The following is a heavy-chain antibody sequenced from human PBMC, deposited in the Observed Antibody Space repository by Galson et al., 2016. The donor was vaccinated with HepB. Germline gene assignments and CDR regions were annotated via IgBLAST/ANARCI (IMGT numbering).Heavy chain of an antibody. CDR2: ISAYNGKA. J-gene: IGHJ4*02. Sequence: SVKVSCKASGYSFTSYGISWARQAPGQGLEWMGWISAYNGKAFYAQKLQGRVTMTTDTSTSTAYLDVTSLKSDDTAVYYCARDGEGLRSLHYWGQGTLVTVSS. CDR1: GYSFTSYG. D-gene: IGHD5-12*01. V-gene: IGHV1-18*01. CDR3: ARDGEGLRSLHY.